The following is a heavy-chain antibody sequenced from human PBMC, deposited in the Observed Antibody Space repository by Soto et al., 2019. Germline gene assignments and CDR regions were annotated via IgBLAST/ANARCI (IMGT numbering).Heavy chain of an antibody. CDR3: VRGLRDSRVKEYFRH. CDR2: VNSNSGNI. CDR1: GYTFSSYD. Sequence: ASVKVSCKASGYTFSSYDINWVRQATGQGLEWMGWVNSNSGNIAYAQKFQGRVTLTRNTSINTAYMKLFSLRSEDTAVYYCVRGLRDSRVKEYFRHWGQGTLVTVSS. J-gene: IGHJ1*01. V-gene: IGHV1-8*01. D-gene: IGHD3-22*01.